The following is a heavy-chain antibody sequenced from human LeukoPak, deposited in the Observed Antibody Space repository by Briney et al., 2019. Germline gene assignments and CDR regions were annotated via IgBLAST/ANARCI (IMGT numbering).Heavy chain of an antibody. D-gene: IGHD3-3*01. Sequence: GGSLRLSCAASGFTVSSNYMSWVRQAPGKGLEWVSVIYSGGSTYYADSVKGRFTISRGNSKNTLYLQMNSLRAEDTAVYYCARGSSYYDFWSGYENYYFDYWGQGTLVTVSS. J-gene: IGHJ4*02. V-gene: IGHV3-53*01. CDR3: ARGSSYYDFWSGYENYYFDY. CDR1: GFTVSSNY. CDR2: IYSGGST.